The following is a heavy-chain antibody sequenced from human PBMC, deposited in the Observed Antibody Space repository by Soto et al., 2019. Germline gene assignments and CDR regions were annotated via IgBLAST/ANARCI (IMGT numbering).Heavy chain of an antibody. CDR3: ARGNIVVVRMDV. CDR2: INHSGST. D-gene: IGHD2-2*01. V-gene: IGHV4-34*01. Sequence: PSETLSLTCAVYGGSFSGYYWSWIRQPPGKGLEWIGEINHSGSTNYNPSLKSRVTISVDTSKNQFSLKLSSVTAADTAVYYCARGNIVVVRMDVWGQGTTVTVSS. CDR1: GGSFSGYY. J-gene: IGHJ6*02.